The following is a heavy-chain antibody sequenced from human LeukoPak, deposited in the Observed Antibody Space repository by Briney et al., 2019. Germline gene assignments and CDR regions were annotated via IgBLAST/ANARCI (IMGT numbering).Heavy chain of an antibody. D-gene: IGHD6-13*01. J-gene: IGHJ4*02. V-gene: IGHV3-23*01. CDR2: ISGSGGST. CDR1: GFTFSSYG. CDR3: AKDRTETYTSSWYFDY. Sequence: PGGSLRLSCAASGFTFSSYGMSWVRQAPGKGLEWVSAISGSGGSTYYADSVKGRFTISRDNSKNTLYLQMNSLRAEDTAVYYCAKDRTETYTSSWYFDYWGQGTLVTVSS.